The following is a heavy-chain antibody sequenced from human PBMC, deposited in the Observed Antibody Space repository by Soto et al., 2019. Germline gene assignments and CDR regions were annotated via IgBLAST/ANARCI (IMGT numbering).Heavy chain of an antibody. CDR3: ARERIVATRAACYYYGMDV. CDR2: ISAYNGNT. D-gene: IGHD5-12*01. Sequence: ASVKVSCKASGYTFPRYGISWVRQAPGQGLEWMGWISAYNGNTNYAQKLQGRVTMTKDTSTSTTYKELRRLRSDNTAVYYGARERIVATRAACYYYGMDVWGQGTTVTVSS. CDR1: GYTFPRYG. V-gene: IGHV1-18*01. J-gene: IGHJ6*02.